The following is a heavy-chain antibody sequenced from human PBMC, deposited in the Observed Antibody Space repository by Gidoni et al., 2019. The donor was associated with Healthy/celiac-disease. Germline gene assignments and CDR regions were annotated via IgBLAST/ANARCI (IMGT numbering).Heavy chain of an antibody. Sequence: EVQLVESGGGVVQPGGSLRLSCAASAFTFSSYSMNWVRQAPGKGLEWVSYISSRSSTIYYADSVKGRFTISRDKAKNSLYLQMNSLRAEDTAVYYCARDGRLAHFPYYYYGMDVWGQGTTVTVSS. V-gene: IGHV3-48*01. D-gene: IGHD6-19*01. CDR2: ISSRSSTI. CDR1: AFTFSSYS. J-gene: IGHJ6*02. CDR3: ARDGRLAHFPYYYYGMDV.